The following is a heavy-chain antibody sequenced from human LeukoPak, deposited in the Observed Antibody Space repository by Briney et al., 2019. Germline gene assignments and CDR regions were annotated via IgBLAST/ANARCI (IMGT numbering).Heavy chain of an antibody. D-gene: IGHD3-10*01. CDR1: GGSISSDGHY. J-gene: IGHJ4*02. V-gene: IGHV4-31*03. CDR3: ARGPGGDNDY. CDR2: IYYSGST. Sequence: PSQTLSLTCTVSGGSISSDGHYWSWIRQHPGKGLEWIGYIYYSGSTYYNPSLKSRVTISGDTSKTQFSLKLSSVTAADTAVYFWARGPGGDNDYWGQGTLVTVSS.